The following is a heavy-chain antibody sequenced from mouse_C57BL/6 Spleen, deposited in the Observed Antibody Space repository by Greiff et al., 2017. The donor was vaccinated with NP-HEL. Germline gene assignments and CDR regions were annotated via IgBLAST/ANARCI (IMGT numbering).Heavy chain of an antibody. V-gene: IGHV1-82*01. D-gene: IGHD1-1*01. CDR2: IYPGDGDT. Sequence: VQLQQSGPELVKPGASVKISCKASGYAFSSSWMNWVKQRPGKGLEWIGRIYPGDGDTNYNGKFKGKATLTADKSSSTAYMQLSSLTSEDSAVYFCARSSSEDYFDYWGQGTTLTVSS. CDR3: ARSSSEDYFDY. J-gene: IGHJ2*01. CDR1: GYAFSSSW.